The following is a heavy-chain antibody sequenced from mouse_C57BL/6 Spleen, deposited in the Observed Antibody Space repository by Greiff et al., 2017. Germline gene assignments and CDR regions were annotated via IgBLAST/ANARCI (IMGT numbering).Heavy chain of an antibody. D-gene: IGHD1-1*01. CDR2: IDPETGGT. CDR3: TRKTGSNYLYWYFDV. V-gene: IGHV1-15*01. J-gene: IGHJ1*03. Sequence: QVQLQQSGAELVRPGASVTLSCKASGYTFTDYEMHWVKQTPVHGLEWIGAIDPETGGTAYNQKFKGKAILTADKSSRTAYMELRSLTSEDSAVYYCTRKTGSNYLYWYFDVWGTGTTVTVSS. CDR1: GYTFTDYE.